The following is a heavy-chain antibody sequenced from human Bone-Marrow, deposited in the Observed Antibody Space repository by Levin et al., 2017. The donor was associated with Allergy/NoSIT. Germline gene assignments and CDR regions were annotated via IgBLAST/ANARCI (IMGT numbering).Heavy chain of an antibody. V-gene: IGHV4-59*01. CDR1: GGSISSYY. CDR3: ARDPGPSSRITMVRGVAWGWFDP. CDR2: IYYSGST. J-gene: IGHJ5*02. Sequence: GSLRLSCTVSGGSISSYYWSWIRQPPGKGLEWIGYIYYSGSTNYNPSLKSRVTISVDTSKNQFSLKLSSVTAADTAVYYCARDPGPSSRITMVRGVAWGWFDPWGQGTLVTVSS. D-gene: IGHD3-10*01.